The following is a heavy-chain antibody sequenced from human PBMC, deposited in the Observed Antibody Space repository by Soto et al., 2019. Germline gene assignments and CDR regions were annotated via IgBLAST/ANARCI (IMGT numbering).Heavy chain of an antibody. CDR3: AIDQGAHLVVV. CDR2: ISAYTGNT. V-gene: IGHV1-18*01. J-gene: IGHJ4*02. D-gene: IGHD2-15*01. Sequence: QVQLVQSGAEVKKPGASVKVSCKASGYSFSDYGIGWVRQAPGQGLEWVGWISAYTGNTNYAQKRQGRVTLTTDTSTSTAYMGLRRLRSDDTAISYCAIDQGAHLVVVWGQGTLVTVSS. CDR1: GYSFSDYG.